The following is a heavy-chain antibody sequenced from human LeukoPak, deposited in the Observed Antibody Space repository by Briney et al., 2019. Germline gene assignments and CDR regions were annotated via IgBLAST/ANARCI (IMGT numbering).Heavy chain of an antibody. D-gene: IGHD3-9*01. CDR2: IYYSGST. V-gene: IGHV4-59*01. CDR1: GGSISSYY. J-gene: IGHJ6*04. CDR3: ARDKAVLRYFDWLFYGMDV. Sequence: SETLSLTCTVSGGSISSYYWSWIRQPPGKGLEWIGYIYYSGSTNYNPSLKSRVTISVDTSKNQFSLKLSSVTAADTAVCYCARDKAVLRYFDWLFYGMDVWGKGTTVTVSS.